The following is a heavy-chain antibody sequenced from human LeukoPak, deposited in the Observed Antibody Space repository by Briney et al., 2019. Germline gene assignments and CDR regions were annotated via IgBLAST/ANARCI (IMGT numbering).Heavy chain of an antibody. D-gene: IGHD6-13*01. J-gene: IGHJ4*02. Sequence: GGSPRLSCAASGFTFSSYNMNWVRQAPGKGLEWVSSISTSSSYIYYADSVKGRFTISRDNSKNTLYLQMNSLRAEDTAVYYCASFGYSSSWSDYWGQGTLVTVSS. CDR1: GFTFSSYN. CDR3: ASFGYSSSWSDY. V-gene: IGHV3-21*01. CDR2: ISTSSSYI.